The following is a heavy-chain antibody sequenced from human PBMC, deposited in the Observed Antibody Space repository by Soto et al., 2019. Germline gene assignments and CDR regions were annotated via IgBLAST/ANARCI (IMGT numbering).Heavy chain of an antibody. D-gene: IGHD3-9*01. CDR3: AREVGVYDILTGAFDY. Sequence: ASVKVSCKASGYTFTSYYMHWVRQAPGQGLEWMGIINPSGGSTSYAQKFQGRVTMTRDTSTSTVYMELSSLRSEDTAVYYCAREVGVYDILTGAFDYWGQGTLVTVSS. CDR1: GYTFTSYY. V-gene: IGHV1-46*01. J-gene: IGHJ4*02. CDR2: INPSGGST.